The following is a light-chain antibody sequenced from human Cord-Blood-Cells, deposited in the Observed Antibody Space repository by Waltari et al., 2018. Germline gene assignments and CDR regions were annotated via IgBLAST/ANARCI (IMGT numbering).Light chain of an antibody. CDR3: LQDYNYPPT. J-gene: IGKJ4*01. CDR1: QGIRND. Sequence: AIQMTQSPSSLSASVADSVTTTCRASQGIRNDLGWYQQKPGKAPKLLIYAASSLQSGVPSRFSGSGSGTDFTLTISSLQPEDFATYYCLQDYNYPPTFGGGTKVEIK. CDR2: AAS. V-gene: IGKV1-6*01.